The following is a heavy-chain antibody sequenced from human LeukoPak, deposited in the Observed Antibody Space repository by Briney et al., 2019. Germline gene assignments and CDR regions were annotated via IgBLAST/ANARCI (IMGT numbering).Heavy chain of an antibody. V-gene: IGHV3-21*06. CDR2: ISNSPSYV. D-gene: IGHD7-27*01. Sequence: GGSLRLSCAASGFTFSSYTMNWVRQAPGKGLEWVSSISNSPSYVYYADSVKGRFTISRDNAKNLLYLQMHSLRAEDTAVYYCARAPPFLTSKKNWGSGGYFDFWGQGTLVTVSS. CDR1: GFTFSSYT. CDR3: ARAPPFLTSKKNWGSGGYFDF. J-gene: IGHJ4*02.